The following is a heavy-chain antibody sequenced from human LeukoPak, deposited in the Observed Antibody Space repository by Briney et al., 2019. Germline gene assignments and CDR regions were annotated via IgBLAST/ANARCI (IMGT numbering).Heavy chain of an antibody. V-gene: IGHV1-8*03. J-gene: IGHJ4*02. CDR1: GYTFTSYD. D-gene: IGHD6-19*01. CDR3: ARVGTVAGTLIFRY. Sequence: ASVKVSCKASGYTFTSYDVNWVRQATGQGLEWMGWMNPNSGNTGYAQKFQGRVTITRNTSISTAYMELSSLRSEDTAVYYCARVGTVAGTLIFRYWGQGTLVTVSS. CDR2: MNPNSGNT.